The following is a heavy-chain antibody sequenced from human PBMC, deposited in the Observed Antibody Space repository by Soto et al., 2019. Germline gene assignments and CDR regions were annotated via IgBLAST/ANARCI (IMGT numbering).Heavy chain of an antibody. D-gene: IGHD3-9*01. Sequence: GGSLRLSCAASGFTFSSYSMNWVRQAPGKGLEWVSSISSSSSYIYYADSVKGRFTISRDNAKNSVYLQMNSLKIEDTAVYYCARGPDSSTGYYGPFEYWGQGTLVTVSS. V-gene: IGHV3-21*04. CDR3: ARGPDSSTGYYGPFEY. CDR1: GFTFSSYS. CDR2: ISSSSSYI. J-gene: IGHJ4*02.